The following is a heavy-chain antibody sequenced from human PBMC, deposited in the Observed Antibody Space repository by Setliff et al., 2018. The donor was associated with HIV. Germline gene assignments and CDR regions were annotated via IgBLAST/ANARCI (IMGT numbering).Heavy chain of an antibody. J-gene: IGHJ4*02. V-gene: IGHV3-15*01. CDR1: GFTFTSAW. CDR3: TADIPVPLAQIDY. Sequence: GGSLRLSCAASGFTFTSAWMNWVRQVPGKGLEWVGRIKSVFDGGAADYAAPVKGRFTISRDVSKTTLYLQMNSLKTEDTAVYYCTADIPVPLAQIDYWGQGTLVTVSS. D-gene: IGHD1-1*01. CDR2: IKSVFDGGAA.